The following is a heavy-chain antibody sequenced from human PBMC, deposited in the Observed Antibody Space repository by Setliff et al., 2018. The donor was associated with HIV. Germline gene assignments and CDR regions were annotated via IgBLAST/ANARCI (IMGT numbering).Heavy chain of an antibody. D-gene: IGHD4-4*01. J-gene: IGHJ6*02. V-gene: IGHV4-34*01. CDR2: INHSGST. CDR1: GGSFSGYY. Sequence: SETLSLTCAVYGGSFSGYYWSWIRQPPGKGLEWFGEINHSGSTNYNPSLKSRVTISVDTSKNQFSLKLSSVTAADTAVYYCAREEDYSNYGYYYGMDVWGQGTTVTVSS. CDR3: AREEDYSNYGYYYGMDV.